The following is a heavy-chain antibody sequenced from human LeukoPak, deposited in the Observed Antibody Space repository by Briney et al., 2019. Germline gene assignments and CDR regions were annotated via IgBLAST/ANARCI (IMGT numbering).Heavy chain of an antibody. J-gene: IGHJ4*02. CDR1: GGTFSSYA. D-gene: IGHD2-15*01. CDR3: ARTSGVDIVYFDY. CDR2: IIPILGIA. Sequence: GASVKVSCKASGGTFSSYAISWVRQAPGQGLEWMGRIIPILGIANYAQKFQGRVTITADKSTSTAYMELSSLRSEDTAVYYCARTSGVDIVYFDYRGQGTLVTVSS. V-gene: IGHV1-69*04.